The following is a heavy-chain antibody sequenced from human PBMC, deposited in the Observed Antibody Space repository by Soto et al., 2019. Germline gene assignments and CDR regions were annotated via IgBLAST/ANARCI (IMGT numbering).Heavy chain of an antibody. CDR3: TRDLGGAVRPSYLDY. Sequence: PSETLSLTCAVYGGSFSGYYWSWIRQPPGKGLEWIGEINHSGSTNYNPSLKSRVTISVDTSKNQFSLKLSSVTAADTAVYYCTRDLGGAVRPSYLDYWGQGTLVTVSS. CDR2: INHSGST. J-gene: IGHJ4*02. CDR1: GGSFSGYY. V-gene: IGHV4-34*01. D-gene: IGHD6-6*01.